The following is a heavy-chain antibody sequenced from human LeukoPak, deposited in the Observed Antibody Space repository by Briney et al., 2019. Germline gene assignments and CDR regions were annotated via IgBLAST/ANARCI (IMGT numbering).Heavy chain of an antibody. CDR2: ISSSGSTI. D-gene: IGHD3-10*01. CDR3: ARAYGSGSYHY. Sequence: GSLRLSCAASGFTFSSYEMNWVRQAPGKGLEWFSYISSSGSTIYYADSVKGRFTISRDNAKNSLYLQMNSLRAEDTAVYYCARAYGSGSYHYWGQGTLVTLSS. J-gene: IGHJ4*02. CDR1: GFTFSSYE. V-gene: IGHV3-48*03.